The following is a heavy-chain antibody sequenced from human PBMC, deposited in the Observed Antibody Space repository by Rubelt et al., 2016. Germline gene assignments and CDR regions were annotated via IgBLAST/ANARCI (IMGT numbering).Heavy chain of an antibody. J-gene: IGHJ4*02. D-gene: IGHD5-12*01. CDR1: GFSLNTNGMC. Sequence: QVTLRESGPALVKPTETLTLTCTFSGFSLNTNGMCVSWIRQSPGKALEWLARIDWDDDKTYSTSLKTRLTISKDTSKNQVVLTMTNMDPVETATYYCARNNGYGSGFDSWGQGALVTVSS. CDR2: IDWDDDK. CDR3: ARNNGYGSGFDS. V-gene: IGHV2-70*15.